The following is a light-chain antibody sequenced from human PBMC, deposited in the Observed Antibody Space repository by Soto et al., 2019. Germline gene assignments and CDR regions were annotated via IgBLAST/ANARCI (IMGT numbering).Light chain of an antibody. CDR1: QTVLSN. CDR3: QQYNNWPRT. CDR2: GAS. Sequence: EIVMTQSPATLSMSPGERATLSCRASQTVLSNLAWYQQKPGQAPRLLIYGASTRATGIPARFSGSGSGAEFTLTISSLQSEDFAVYYCQQYNNWPRTFGEGTKVDIK. J-gene: IGKJ4*02. V-gene: IGKV3-15*01.